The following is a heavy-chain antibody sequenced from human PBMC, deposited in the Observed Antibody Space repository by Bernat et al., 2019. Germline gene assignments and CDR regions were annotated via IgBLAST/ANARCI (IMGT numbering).Heavy chain of an antibody. V-gene: IGHV1-2*04. CDR3: ARGGLWFGGYYYYGMDV. CDR2: INPNSGGT. CDR1: GYTFTGYY. J-gene: IGHJ6*02. Sequence: VQLVQSAAEVKKPGASVKVSCKASGYTFTGYYMHWVRQAPGQGLEWMGWINPNSGGTNYAQKFQGWVTMTRDTSISTAYMELSRLRSDDTAVYYCARGGLWFGGYYYYGMDVWGQGTTVTVSS. D-gene: IGHD3-10*01.